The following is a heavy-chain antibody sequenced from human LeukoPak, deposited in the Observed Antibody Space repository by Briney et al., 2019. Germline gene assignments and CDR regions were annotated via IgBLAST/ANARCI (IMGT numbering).Heavy chain of an antibody. CDR2: ISAYNGNT. V-gene: IGHV1-18*01. J-gene: IGHJ4*02. CDR1: GYTFTSYG. D-gene: IGHD2/OR15-2a*01. Sequence: ASVKVSCKASGYTFTSYGISWVRQAPGQGLEWMGWISAYNGNTNYAQKLQGRVTMTRDMSTSTVYMELSSLRSEDTAVYYCARDQPTEEAINRYDYWGQGTLVTVSS. CDR3: ARDQPTEEAINRYDY.